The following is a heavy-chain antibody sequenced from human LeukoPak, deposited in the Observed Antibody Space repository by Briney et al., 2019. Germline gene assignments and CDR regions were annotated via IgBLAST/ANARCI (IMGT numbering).Heavy chain of an antibody. CDR3: AREVPGDYYDSSGYLDY. Sequence: AGSLRLSCAASDFTFSSNYMSWVRQAPGKGLEWVSVIYSGGSTYYADSVKGQFTISRDNSKNTLYLQMNSLRAEDTAVYYCAREVPGDYYDSSGYLDYWGQGTLVTVSS. J-gene: IGHJ4*02. V-gene: IGHV3-53*01. CDR2: IYSGGST. CDR1: DFTFSSNY. D-gene: IGHD3-22*01.